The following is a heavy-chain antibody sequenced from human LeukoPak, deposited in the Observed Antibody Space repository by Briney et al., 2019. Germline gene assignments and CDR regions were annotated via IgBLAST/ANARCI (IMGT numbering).Heavy chain of an antibody. CDR2: ISAYNGNT. J-gene: IGHJ5*02. CDR1: GYTFTSYG. D-gene: IGHD3-10*01. CDR3: ARHTGSGSYYNRFINWFDP. Sequence: ASVKVSCKASGYTFTSYGISWVRLAPGQGLEWMGWISAYNGNTNYAQKLQGRVTMTTDTSTSTAYMELRSLRSDDTAVYYCARHTGSGSYYNRFINWFDPWGQGTLVTVSS. V-gene: IGHV1-18*01.